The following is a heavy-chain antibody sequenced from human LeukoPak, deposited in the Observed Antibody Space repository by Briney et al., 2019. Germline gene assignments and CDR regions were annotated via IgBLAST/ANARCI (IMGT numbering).Heavy chain of an antibody. Sequence: ASVKVSCKASGYTSTSYGISWVRQAPGQGLEWMGWISAYNGNTNYAQKFQGRVTMTTDTSTSTAYMELRSLRSDDTAVYYCARVGYSGYNLDYWGQGTLVTVSS. CDR2: ISAYNGNT. J-gene: IGHJ4*02. V-gene: IGHV1-18*01. CDR3: ARVGYSGYNLDY. CDR1: GYTSTSYG. D-gene: IGHD5-12*01.